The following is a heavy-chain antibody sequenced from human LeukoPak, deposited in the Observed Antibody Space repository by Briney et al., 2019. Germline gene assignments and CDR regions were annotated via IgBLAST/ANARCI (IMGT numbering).Heavy chain of an antibody. D-gene: IGHD3-22*01. CDR2: ISGSGGST. CDR3: AKDVSYYDSSGYPGDY. CDR1: GFTFSSYA. J-gene: IGHJ4*02. V-gene: IGHV3-23*01. Sequence: GGSLRLPCAASGFTFSSYAMSWVRQAPGKGLEWVSAISGSGGSTYYADSVKGRFTISRDNSKNTLYLQVNSLRAEDTAIYYCAKDVSYYDSSGYPGDYWGQGALVTVSS.